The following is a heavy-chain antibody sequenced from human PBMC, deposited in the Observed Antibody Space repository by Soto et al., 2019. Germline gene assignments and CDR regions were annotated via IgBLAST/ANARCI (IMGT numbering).Heavy chain of an antibody. CDR1: GFTFNYYW. CDR3: VRGDRGGFDL. CDR2: IHSDGSKT. V-gene: IGHV3-74*01. J-gene: IGHJ3*01. Sequence: EVQLVESEGGLVQRGGSLRLSCAASGFTFNYYWMHWVRQAPGQGLVWVSHIHSDGSKTTYADSVKGRFTISRDNAKKTLYLQMNSLRAEDTAVYYCVRGDRGGFDLWGQGTAVTVSS. D-gene: IGHD2-21*02.